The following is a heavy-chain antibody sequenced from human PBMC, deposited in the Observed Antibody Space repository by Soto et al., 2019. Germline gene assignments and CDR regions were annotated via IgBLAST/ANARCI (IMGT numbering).Heavy chain of an antibody. J-gene: IGHJ3*02. CDR3: ARRYSGYDGAFDI. Sequence: GESLKTSCKGSGYSFTSYWIGWVRQMPGKGLEWMGIIYPGDSDTRYSPSFQGQVPISADKSISTAYLQWSSLKASDTAMYYCARRYSGYDGAFDIWGQGTMVTVSS. CDR1: GYSFTSYW. D-gene: IGHD5-12*01. CDR2: IYPGDSDT. V-gene: IGHV5-51*01.